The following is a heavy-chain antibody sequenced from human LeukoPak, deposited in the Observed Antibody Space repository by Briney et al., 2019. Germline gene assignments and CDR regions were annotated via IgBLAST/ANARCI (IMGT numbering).Heavy chain of an antibody. CDR3: ARARYSSSWYRKLDAFDI. CDR2: IYYSGST. CDR1: GGSISSSSYY. Sequence: SETLSLTCTVSGGSISSSSYYWGWIRQPPGKGLEWIGSIYYSGSTYYNPALKRRVTISVATSKNQFSLKLSSVTAADTAVYYCARARYSSSWYRKLDAFDIWGQGTMVTVSS. V-gene: IGHV4-39*07. J-gene: IGHJ3*02. D-gene: IGHD6-13*01.